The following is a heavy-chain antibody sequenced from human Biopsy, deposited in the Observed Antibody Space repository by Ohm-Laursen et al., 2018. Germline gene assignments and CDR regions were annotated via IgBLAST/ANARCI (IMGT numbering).Heavy chain of an antibody. Sequence: GTLSLTCTVSGESMGTYYWTWIRQPPGKGLEWLAYISYTGGITSNPSLNGRATMSLDTSKNQFSLRLIYVTAADTAVYYCARMPHFDYWGQGILVTVSS. CDR1: GESMGTYY. J-gene: IGHJ4*02. D-gene: IGHD2-2*01. CDR3: ARMPHFDY. V-gene: IGHV4-59*01. CDR2: ISYTGGI.